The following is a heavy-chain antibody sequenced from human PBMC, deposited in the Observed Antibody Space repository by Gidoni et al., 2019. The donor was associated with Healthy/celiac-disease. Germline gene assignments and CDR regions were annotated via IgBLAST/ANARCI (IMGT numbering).Heavy chain of an antibody. CDR2: IVVGSGNT. CDR3: AAGYGCSSTSCYSPGYYYGMDV. J-gene: IGHJ6*02. V-gene: IGHV1-58*01. CDR1: VFTSTSSA. Sequence: HMQLVQSGPEVKKPGASVKVSCKASVFTSTSSAVQWVRQARGQRLEWIGWIVVGSGNTNYAQKFQERVTITRDMSTSTAYMELSSLRSEDTAVYYCAAGYGCSSTSCYSPGYYYGMDVWGQGTTVTVSS. D-gene: IGHD2-2*01.